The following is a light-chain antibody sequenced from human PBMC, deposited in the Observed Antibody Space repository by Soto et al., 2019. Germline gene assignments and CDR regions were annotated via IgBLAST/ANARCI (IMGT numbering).Light chain of an antibody. V-gene: IGLV1-44*01. CDR2: SNN. CDR3: AAWDDSPNGLV. Sequence: QSVLTQPPSASGTPGQRVTISCSGSSSNIGSNTVNWYQQLPGTAPKLLIYSNNQRPSGVPDRFSGSKSGTSASLAISGLQSEDEADYYCAAWDDSPNGLVFGGGTKVTVL. CDR1: SSNIGSNT. J-gene: IGLJ2*01.